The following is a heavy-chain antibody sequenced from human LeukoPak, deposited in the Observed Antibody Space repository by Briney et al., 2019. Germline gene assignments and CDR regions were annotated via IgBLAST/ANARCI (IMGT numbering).Heavy chain of an antibody. CDR3: ALVSLFSSSWYGDY. J-gene: IGHJ4*02. Sequence: GGSLRLSCAASGFTFSSYAMSWVRQAPGKGLEWVSAMSGDGGSTYYADSVKGRFTISRDNSKNTLYLQMNSLRADDTAVYYCALVSLFSSSWYGDYWGQGTLVTVSS. V-gene: IGHV3-23*01. CDR1: GFTFSSYA. D-gene: IGHD6-13*01. CDR2: MSGDGGST.